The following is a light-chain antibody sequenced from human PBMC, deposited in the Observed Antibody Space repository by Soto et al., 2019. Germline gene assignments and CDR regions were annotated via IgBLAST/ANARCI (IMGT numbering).Light chain of an antibody. CDR2: KAS. J-gene: IGKJ1*01. CDR3: QQYNSYWA. CDR1: QSISNW. V-gene: IGKV1-5*03. Sequence: DSQMTQYPSTLSASVGERVPIPCRAIQSISNWLSWYQHKPGKAPKLLLYKASSLRSGVPSRFSGSGSGTEFTLTISSLQPDDFATYYCQQYNSYWAFGQGTKVDI.